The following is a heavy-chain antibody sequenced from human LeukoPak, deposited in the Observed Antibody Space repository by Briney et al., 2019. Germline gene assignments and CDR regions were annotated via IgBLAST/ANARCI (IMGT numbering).Heavy chain of an antibody. V-gene: IGHV1-8*02. CDR3: ARGGNMGYYYGMDV. CDR1: GYTFTSYG. CDR2: MNPNSGNT. J-gene: IGHJ6*02. Sequence: ASVKVSCKASGYTFTSYGITWVRQAPGQGLEWMGWMNPNSGNTGYAQKFQGRVTMTRNTSISTAYMELSSLRSEDTAVYYCARGGNMGYYYGMDVWGQGTTVTVSS. D-gene: IGHD4-23*01.